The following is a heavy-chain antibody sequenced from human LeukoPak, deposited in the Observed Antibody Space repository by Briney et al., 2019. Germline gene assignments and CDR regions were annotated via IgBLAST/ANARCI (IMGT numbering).Heavy chain of an antibody. J-gene: IGHJ6*03. V-gene: IGHV3-9*01. CDR1: GFTFDDYA. Sequence: GRSLRLSCAASGFTFDDYAMHWVRQAPGKGLEWVSGISWNSGSIGYADSVKGRFTISRDNAKNSLYLQMNSLRAEDTAVYYCARDLPISVFGVVTAGYMDVWGKGTTVTVSS. CDR2: ISWNSGSI. CDR3: ARDLPISVFGVVTAGYMDV. D-gene: IGHD3-3*01.